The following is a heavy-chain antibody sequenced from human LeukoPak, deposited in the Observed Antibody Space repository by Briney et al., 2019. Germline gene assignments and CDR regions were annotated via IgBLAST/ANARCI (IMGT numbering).Heavy chain of an antibody. CDR3: ARGYLYYYDVSGYPFDY. CDR1: GYTFTDYY. CDR2: INPNSGGT. J-gene: IGHJ4*02. D-gene: IGHD3-22*01. V-gene: IGHV1-2*02. Sequence: ASVKVSCKASGYTFTDYYMHWVRQAPGQGLEWMGWINPNSGGTNYAQKFQGRVTMTRDTSISTAYMELRRPRSDDTAVYYCARGYLYYYDVSGYPFDYWGQGTLVTVSS.